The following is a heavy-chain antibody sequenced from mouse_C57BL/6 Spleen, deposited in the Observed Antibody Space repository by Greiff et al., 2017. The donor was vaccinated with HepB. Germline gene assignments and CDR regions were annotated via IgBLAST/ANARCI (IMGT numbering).Heavy chain of an antibody. CDR2: ISSGGDYI. V-gene: IGHV5-9-1*02. Sequence: EVKVVESGEGLVKPGGSLKLSCAASGFTFSSYAMSWVRQTPEKRLEWVAYISSGGDYIYYADTVKGRFTISRDNARNTLYLQMSSLKSEDTAMYYCTRDGVGWYFDVWGTGTTVTVSS. J-gene: IGHJ1*03. D-gene: IGHD2-3*01. CDR1: GFTFSSYA. CDR3: TRDGVGWYFDV.